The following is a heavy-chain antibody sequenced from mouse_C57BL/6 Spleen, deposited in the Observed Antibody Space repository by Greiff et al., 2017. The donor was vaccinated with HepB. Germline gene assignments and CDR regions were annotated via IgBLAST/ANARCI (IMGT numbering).Heavy chain of an antibody. CDR2: ISSGGSYT. CDR3: ARSLTGGYWYFDV. J-gene: IGHJ1*03. Sequence: EVKVVESGGDLVKPGGSLKLSCAASGFTFSSYGMSWVRQTPDKRLEWVATISSGGSYTYYPDSVKGRFTISRDNAKNTLYLQMSSLKSEDTAMYYCARSLTGGYWYFDVWGTGTTVTVSS. CDR1: GFTFSSYG. V-gene: IGHV5-6*01. D-gene: IGHD4-1*01.